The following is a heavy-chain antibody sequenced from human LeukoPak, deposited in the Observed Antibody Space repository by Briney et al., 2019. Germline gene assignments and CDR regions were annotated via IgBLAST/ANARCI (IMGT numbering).Heavy chain of an antibody. Sequence: SQTLSLTCTVSGGSISSGGYYWSWIRQHPGKGLEWIGSVYSSGSTYYNPSLKSRVTISVDTFKNQFSLNLSSVTAADTAVYYCARDRDTNYANWFDPWGQGILVTVSS. V-gene: IGHV4-39*07. CDR1: GGSISSGGYY. D-gene: IGHD4-11*01. CDR2: VYSSGST. CDR3: ARDRDTNYANWFDP. J-gene: IGHJ5*02.